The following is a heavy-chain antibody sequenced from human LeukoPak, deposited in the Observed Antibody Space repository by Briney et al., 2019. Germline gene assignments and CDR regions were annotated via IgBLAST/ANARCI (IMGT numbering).Heavy chain of an antibody. CDR2: ISGSGGST. D-gene: IGHD6-19*01. CDR3: GNLYSSGWYDRGDAFDI. V-gene: IGHV3-23*01. CDR1: GFTFSSYA. Sequence: GGSLRLSCAASGFTFSSYAMSWVRQAPGKGLEWVSAISGSGGSTYYADSVKGRFTISRDNSKNTPYLQMNSLRAEDTAVYYCGNLYSSGWYDRGDAFDIWGQGTMVTVSS. J-gene: IGHJ3*02.